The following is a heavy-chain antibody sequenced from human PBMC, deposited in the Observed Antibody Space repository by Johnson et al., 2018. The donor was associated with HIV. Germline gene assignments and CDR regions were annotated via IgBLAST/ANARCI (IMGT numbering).Heavy chain of an antibody. J-gene: IGHJ3*02. Sequence: VQLVESGGGVVQPGRSLRLSCAASGFTFSSYWMHWVRQAPGKGLVWVSRINSDGSSTSYADSVKGRFTISRDNAKNTLYLQMNSLRAEDTAVYYCASGGWLEGAFDIWGQGTMVTVSS. CDR1: GFTFSSYW. CDR2: INSDGSST. V-gene: IGHV3-74*02. CDR3: ASGGWLEGAFDI. D-gene: IGHD6-19*01.